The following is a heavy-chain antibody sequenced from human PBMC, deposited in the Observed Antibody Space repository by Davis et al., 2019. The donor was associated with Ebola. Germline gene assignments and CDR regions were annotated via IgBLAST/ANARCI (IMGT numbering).Heavy chain of an antibody. D-gene: IGHD6-19*01. J-gene: IGHJ5*02. Sequence: LRLSCSVSGASISDGDYYWSWIRQPPGKGLEWIAYMFYSGTTNYNPSLQSRVIISVDTSKNQFSLKLSSVTAADTAVYYCARAYSCGWYGCFDPWGPGTLVTVSA. CDR2: MFYSGTT. CDR3: ARAYSCGWYGCFDP. CDR1: GASISDGDYY. V-gene: IGHV4-30-4*01.